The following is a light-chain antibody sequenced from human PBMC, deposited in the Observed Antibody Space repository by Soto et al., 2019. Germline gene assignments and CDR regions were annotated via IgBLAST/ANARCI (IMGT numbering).Light chain of an antibody. CDR1: QSVSSY. CDR2: DAS. V-gene: IGKV3-11*01. J-gene: IGKJ1*01. CDR3: QQYGSSRK. Sequence: IVLPHSPATLSLSPWERATLSCRASQSVSSYLAWYQQKPGQAPRLLIYDASNRATGIPARFSGSGSGTDFTLTISRLEPEDFAVYYCQQYGSSRKCGQGTKVDIK.